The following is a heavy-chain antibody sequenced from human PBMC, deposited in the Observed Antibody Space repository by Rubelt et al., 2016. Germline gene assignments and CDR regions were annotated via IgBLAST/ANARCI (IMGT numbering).Heavy chain of an antibody. J-gene: IGHJ4*02. Sequence: EVRLLESGGGLVQPGGSLRLSCVASGFTFSNYPMTWVRQAPGKGLEWVSGISGNGGTTYYADSVQGRLTISRDNSRNTLYLQMDSLRAADTAVYYCAKGSGNTSGPINWGQGTLVTVSS. CDR2: ISGNGGTT. CDR1: GFTFSNYP. D-gene: IGHD1-26*01. CDR3: AKGSGNTSGPIN. V-gene: IGHV3-23*01.